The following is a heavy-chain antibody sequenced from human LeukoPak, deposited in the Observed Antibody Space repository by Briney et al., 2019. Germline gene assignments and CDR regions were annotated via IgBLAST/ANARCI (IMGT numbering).Heavy chain of an antibody. CDR3: ARQTYSSGPCFDY. J-gene: IGHJ4*02. D-gene: IGHD6-19*01. CDR2: IYYSGST. CDR1: GGSISSSSYY. V-gene: IGHV4-39*01. Sequence: SETLSLTCTVSGGSISSSSYYWGWIRQPPGKGPEWIGSIYYSGSTYYNLSLKSRVTISVDTSKNQFSLKLSSVTAADTAVYYCARQTYSSGPCFDYWGQGTLVTVSS.